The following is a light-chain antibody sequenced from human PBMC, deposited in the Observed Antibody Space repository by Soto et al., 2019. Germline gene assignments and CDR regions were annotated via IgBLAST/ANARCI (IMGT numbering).Light chain of an antibody. J-gene: IGKJ5*01. Sequence: EIVMTPSPATLSVSPGERAALSWRARQSVSRNLAWYQQRPGLAPRLLIAGASSRAAGISARFSGSGSGREFTLTISSLQSEDSALYYCKQYRNWPTFGQGTRLEIK. CDR1: QSVSRN. CDR3: KQYRNWPT. V-gene: IGKV3-15*01. CDR2: GAS.